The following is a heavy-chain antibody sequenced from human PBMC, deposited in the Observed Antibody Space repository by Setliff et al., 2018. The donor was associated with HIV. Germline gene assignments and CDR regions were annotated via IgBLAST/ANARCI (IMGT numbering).Heavy chain of an antibody. CDR2: IWYDGSNE. CDR3: ARVPLLGHTLDY. Sequence: GGSLRLSCAASGFTFRNHAIHWVRQAPGKMLELVAFIWYDGSNEYYADSVKGRFTISRDNSKNTLYLQMNSLRAEDTADYYCARVPLLGHTLDYWGQRTLITVAS. J-gene: IGHJ4*02. CDR1: GFTFRNHA. V-gene: IGHV3-30*02.